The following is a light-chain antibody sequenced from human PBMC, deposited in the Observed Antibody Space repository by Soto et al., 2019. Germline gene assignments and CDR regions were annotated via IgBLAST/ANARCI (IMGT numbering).Light chain of an antibody. V-gene: IGLV2-14*01. CDR3: TSHTSSSTVV. CDR2: EVS. Sequence: QSALTQPASVSGSPGQSITISCTGTRSDVGGYKYVSWYQQHPGKAPKLMMYEVSNRPSGVSNRFSGSKSGNTSSLTISGLQADDEAEYYCTSHTSSSTVVFGGETKVTVL. J-gene: IGLJ2*01. CDR1: RSDVGGYKY.